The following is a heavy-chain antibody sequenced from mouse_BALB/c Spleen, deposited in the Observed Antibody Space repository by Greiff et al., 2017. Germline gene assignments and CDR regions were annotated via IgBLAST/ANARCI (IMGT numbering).Heavy chain of an antibody. CDR1: GFTFSDYY. J-gene: IGHJ3*01. Sequence: DVKLVESGGGLVKPGGSLKLSCAASGFTFSDYYMYWVRQTPEKRLEWVATISDGGSYTYYPDSVKGRFTISRDNAKNNLYLQMSSLKSEDTAMYYCARVGDDGYNWFAYWGQGTLVTVSA. D-gene: IGHD2-3*01. V-gene: IGHV5-4*02. CDR2: ISDGGSYT. CDR3: ARVGDDGYNWFAY.